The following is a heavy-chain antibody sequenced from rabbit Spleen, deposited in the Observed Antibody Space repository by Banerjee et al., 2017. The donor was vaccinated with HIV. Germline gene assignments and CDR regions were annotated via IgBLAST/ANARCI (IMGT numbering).Heavy chain of an antibody. CDR1: GFSFSFNSY. J-gene: IGHJ4*01. CDR3: ARFYAGYGDFGYAAM. Sequence: QSLEESGGDLVKPGASLTLTCTASGFSFSFNSYMCWVRQAPGKGLEWIACIHGGSKNNIYYASWAKGRFTISKTSSTTVTLQMTSLTVADTATYFCARFYAGYGDFGYAAMWGPGTLVTVS. CDR2: IHGGSKNNI. V-gene: IGHV1S40*01. D-gene: IGHD7-1*01.